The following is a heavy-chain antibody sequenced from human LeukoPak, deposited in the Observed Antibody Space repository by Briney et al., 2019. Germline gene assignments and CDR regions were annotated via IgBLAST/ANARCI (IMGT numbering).Heavy chain of an antibody. CDR2: INHSGST. Sequence: PSETLSLTCAVYGGSFSGYYWSWIRQPPGKGLEWIGEINHSGSTNYNPSLKGRVTISVDTSKNQFSLKLSSVTAADTAVYYCARGSYIVVVTAIRLNWFDPWGQGTLVTVSS. CDR3: ARGSYIVVVTAIRLNWFDP. D-gene: IGHD2-21*02. V-gene: IGHV4-34*01. J-gene: IGHJ5*02. CDR1: GGSFSGYY.